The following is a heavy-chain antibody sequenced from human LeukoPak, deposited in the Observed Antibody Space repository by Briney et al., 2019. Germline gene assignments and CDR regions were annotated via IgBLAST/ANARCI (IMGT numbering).Heavy chain of an antibody. V-gene: IGHV1-3*01. CDR2: INAGNGDT. CDR3: ARDDCGDTCYPGGY. Sequence: ASVKVSCKASGYTFTKYVVHWVRQAPGQRPEWMGWINAGNGDTKYSQNFQDRVTMTRDTSANTAYMELSSLTSEDTALYYCARDDCGDTCYPGGYWGQGTLVTVSS. D-gene: IGHD2-21*01. J-gene: IGHJ4*02. CDR1: GYTFTKYV.